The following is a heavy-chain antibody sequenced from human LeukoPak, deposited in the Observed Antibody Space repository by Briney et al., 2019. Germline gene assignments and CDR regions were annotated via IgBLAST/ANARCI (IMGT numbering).Heavy chain of an antibody. D-gene: IGHD2-2*01. CDR1: GGTFSSYA. Sequence: ASVKVSCKASGGTFSSYAISWVRQAPGQGLEWMGGIIPIFGTANYAQKFQGRVTITTDESTSTAYMELSSLRSEDTAVYYCARGVKVVVVPAASHAFDIWGQGTMVTVSS. CDR2: IIPIFGTA. J-gene: IGHJ3*02. CDR3: ARGVKVVVVPAASHAFDI. V-gene: IGHV1-69*05.